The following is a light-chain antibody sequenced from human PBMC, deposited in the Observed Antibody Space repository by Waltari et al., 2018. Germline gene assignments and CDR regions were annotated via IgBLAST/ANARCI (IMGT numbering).Light chain of an antibody. CDR1: QGILNS. Sequence: DIQMTQSPSSLSASVGDTVTITCRTSQGILNSLAWYQQKSGKAPKVLLSTASRLQSGVPSRFSGSGSGTLYTLTISGLQPEDFATYYCQQYFVFPYTFGQWTKLEI. J-gene: IGKJ2*01. V-gene: IGKV1-NL1*01. CDR3: QQYFVFPYT. CDR2: TAS.